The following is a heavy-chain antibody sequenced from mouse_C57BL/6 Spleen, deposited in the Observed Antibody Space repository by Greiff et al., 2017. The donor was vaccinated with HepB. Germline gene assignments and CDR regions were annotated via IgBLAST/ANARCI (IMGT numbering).Heavy chain of an antibody. Sequence: QVQLQQSGPELVKPGASVKISCKASGYAFSSSWMNWVKQRPGKGLEWIGRIYPGDGDTNYNGKFKGKATLTADKSSSTAYMQLSSLTSEDSAVYFCYGYATDFDYWGQGTTLTVSS. CDR2: IYPGDGDT. D-gene: IGHD2-2*01. CDR3: YGYATDFDY. J-gene: IGHJ2*01. V-gene: IGHV1-82*01. CDR1: GYAFSSSW.